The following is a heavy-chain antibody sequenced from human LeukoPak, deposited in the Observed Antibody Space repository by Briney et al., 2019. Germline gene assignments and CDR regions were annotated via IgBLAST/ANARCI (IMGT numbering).Heavy chain of an antibody. D-gene: IGHD3-10*01. CDR3: ARASLYGSGSYYSDY. CDR1: GFTFSSYA. CDR2: ISGSGGST. V-gene: IGHV3-23*01. J-gene: IGHJ4*02. Sequence: GGSLRLSCAASGFTFSSYAMSWVRQAPGKGLEWVSAISGSGGSTYYADSVKGRFTISRDNSKNTLYLQMNSLRAEDTAVYYCARASLYGSGSYYSDYWGQGTLVTVSS.